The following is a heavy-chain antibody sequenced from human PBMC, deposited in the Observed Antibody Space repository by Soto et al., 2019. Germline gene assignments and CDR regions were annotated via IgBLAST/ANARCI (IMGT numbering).Heavy chain of an antibody. CDR2: TYSGGST. CDR3: ARDCGGGSCYPALGA. D-gene: IGHD2-15*01. Sequence: EVQVVESGGGLIQPGGSLRLSCAASGFVVSETYMSWVRQAPGRGLQWVSFTYSGGSTYYADSVKGRFTISRDSSRNTLYLQTICLRVEDTAVYYCARDCGGGSCYPALGAWGQGTLVTVSS. V-gene: IGHV3-53*01. CDR1: GFVVSETY. J-gene: IGHJ5*02.